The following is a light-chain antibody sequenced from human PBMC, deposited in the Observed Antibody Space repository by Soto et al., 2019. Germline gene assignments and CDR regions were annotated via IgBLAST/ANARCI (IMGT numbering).Light chain of an antibody. CDR2: TAS. CDR1: QSISNF. Sequence: DIQMTQSPSSLSASVGDRVTITCRASQSISNFLNWYQQTPGKAPKLLISTASTLQTGVPSRFGGSGSGTDFTLTINNLQPEDFATYYCQQSYSTSITFGQGTRLEIK. V-gene: IGKV1-39*01. CDR3: QQSYSTSIT. J-gene: IGKJ5*01.